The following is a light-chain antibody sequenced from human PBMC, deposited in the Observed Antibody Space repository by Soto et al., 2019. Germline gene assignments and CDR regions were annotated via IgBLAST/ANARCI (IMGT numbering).Light chain of an antibody. CDR2: AAS. V-gene: IGKV1-39*01. J-gene: IGKJ2*01. CDR3: QQNYTLPYT. CDR1: QRISSS. Sequence: DIQMTQSPSSLSASVGDRVTITCRASQRISSSLNWYQQKPGRAPKLLIYAASSFQSGVPSRFSGSGSGTDFSLTSSSLRPEDFATYCCQQNYTLPYTFGQGTKLEI.